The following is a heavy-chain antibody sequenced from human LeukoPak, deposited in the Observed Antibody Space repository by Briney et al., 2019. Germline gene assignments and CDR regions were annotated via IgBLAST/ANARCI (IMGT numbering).Heavy chain of an antibody. D-gene: IGHD4-17*01. V-gene: IGHV4-59*01. CDR3: ARDRAVTFDY. Sequence: PSETLSLTCSVSGDSINNYYWNWIRQPPGKGLEWIGYIYYSGSTNYNPSLKSRVTISVDTSKNQFSLKLSSVTAADTAVYYCARDRAVTFDYWGQGTLVTVSS. J-gene: IGHJ4*02. CDR1: GDSINNYY. CDR2: IYYSGST.